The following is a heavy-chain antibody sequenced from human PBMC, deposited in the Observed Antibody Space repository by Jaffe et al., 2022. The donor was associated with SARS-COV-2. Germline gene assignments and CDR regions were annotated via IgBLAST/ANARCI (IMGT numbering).Heavy chain of an antibody. D-gene: IGHD5-12*01. J-gene: IGHJ5*02. Sequence: QLQLQESGPGLVKPSETLSLTCTVSGGSISSSSYYWGWIRQPPGKGLEWIGSIYYSGSTYYNPSLKSRVTISVDTSKNQFSLKLSSVTAADTAVYYCARNRYSGYDTGHNWFDPWGQGTLVTVSS. CDR2: IYYSGST. V-gene: IGHV4-39*01. CDR3: ARNRYSGYDTGHNWFDP. CDR1: GGSISSSSYY.